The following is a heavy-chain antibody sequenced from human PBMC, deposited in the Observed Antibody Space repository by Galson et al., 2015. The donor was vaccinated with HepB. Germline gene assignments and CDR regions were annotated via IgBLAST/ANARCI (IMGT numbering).Heavy chain of an antibody. CDR2: VNNNGATT. CDR1: GFTFSCCA. D-gene: IGHD3-10*01. J-gene: IGHJ4*02. CDR3: ARGRGSGSHTQYSSDY. Sequence: SLRLSCAASGFTFSCCATGWVRQAPGKGLEWVSLVNNNGATTYYAASVKGRFTISRDNSRNALYLQMNNLRAEDTAIYYCARGRGSGSHTQYSSDYWGQGILVTVSS. V-gene: IGHV3-23*01.